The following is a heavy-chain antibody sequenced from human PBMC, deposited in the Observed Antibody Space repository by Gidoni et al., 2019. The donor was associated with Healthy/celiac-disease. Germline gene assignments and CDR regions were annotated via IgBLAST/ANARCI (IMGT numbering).Heavy chain of an antibody. V-gene: IGHV4-34*01. CDR2: INHSGST. J-gene: IGHJ4*02. Sequence: QVHLQQWGAGLLKPSETLSLTCAVYGGSFSGYYWSWIRQPPGKGLEWIGEINHSGSTNYNPALKSRGTISVDTYKNQFSLKLSSVTGADTAVYYCARDDRIMITFGGYYGYFDYWGQGTLVTVSS. CDR1: GGSFSGYY. CDR3: ARDDRIMITFGGYYGYFDY. D-gene: IGHD3-16*01.